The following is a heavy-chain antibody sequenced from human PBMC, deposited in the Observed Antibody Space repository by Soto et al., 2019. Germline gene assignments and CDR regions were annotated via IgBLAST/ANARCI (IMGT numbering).Heavy chain of an antibody. V-gene: IGHV1-69*13. CDR2: IIPIFGTA. Sequence: SVKVSCKASGGTFSSYAISWVRQAPGQGLEWMGGIIPIFGTANYAQKFQGRVTITADESTSTAYMELSSLRSEDTAVYYCARGNWNYVFLDYWGQGTLVTVSS. D-gene: IGHD1-7*01. CDR3: ARGNWNYVFLDY. CDR1: GGTFSSYA. J-gene: IGHJ4*02.